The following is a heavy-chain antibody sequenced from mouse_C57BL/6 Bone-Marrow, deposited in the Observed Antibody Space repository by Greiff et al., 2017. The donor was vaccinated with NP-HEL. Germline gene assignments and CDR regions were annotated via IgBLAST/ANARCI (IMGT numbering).Heavy chain of an antibody. D-gene: IGHD2-1*01. J-gene: IGHJ2*01. CDR1: GFTFTDYY. CDR3: ARIYYGNSFDY. CDR2: IRNKANGYTT. V-gene: IGHV7-3*01. Sequence: EVQLVESGGGLVQPGGSLSLSCAASGFTFTDYYMSWVRQPPGKALEWLGFIRNKANGYTTEYSVSVKGRFTISRDNSKSILYLQMNALRAEDSATYYCARIYYGNSFDYWGQGTTLTVSS.